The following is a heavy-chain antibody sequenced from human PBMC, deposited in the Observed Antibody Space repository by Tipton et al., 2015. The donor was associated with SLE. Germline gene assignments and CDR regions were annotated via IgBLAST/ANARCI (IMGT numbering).Heavy chain of an antibody. CDR1: GFTFSSYA. Sequence: SLRLSCATSGFTFSSYALGWVRRAPGKGLEWVSAISGGGGSTYYADYVKGRFSISIDKSKKTLFLQMNSLRVDDTATDYCAKFEKTTDFYLDSWGQGTLVSVSS. CDR2: ISGGGGST. V-gene: IGHV3-23*01. D-gene: IGHD1/OR15-1a*01. J-gene: IGHJ4*02. CDR3: AKFEKTTDFYLDS.